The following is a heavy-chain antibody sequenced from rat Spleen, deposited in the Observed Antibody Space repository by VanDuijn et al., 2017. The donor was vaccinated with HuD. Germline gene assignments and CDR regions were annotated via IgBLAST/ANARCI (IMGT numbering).Heavy chain of an antibody. J-gene: IGHJ2*01. Sequence: EVQLVESGGGLMQPGSSLKLSCATSGFTFSTAWMYWYRQFPEKRLEWVARIKAKSSNYATDYTESVKGRFTISRDDSKSSIFLQMNNLKEEDTAIYYCGLFGYWGQGVMVTVSS. V-gene: IGHV6-6*01. CDR3: GLFGY. CDR1: GFTFSTAW. CDR2: IKAKSSNYAT.